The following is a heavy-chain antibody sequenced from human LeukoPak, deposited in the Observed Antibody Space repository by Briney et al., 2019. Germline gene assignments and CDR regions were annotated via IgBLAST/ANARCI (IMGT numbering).Heavy chain of an antibody. CDR2: INPNSGGT. Sequence: ASVKVSCKASGYTFTGYYMHWVRQAPGQGLEWMGWINPNSGGTNYAQKFQGWVTMTRDTSISTAYMELSRLRSDDTAVYYCARETYSSSGSDAFDIWGQGTMVTVSS. CDR1: GYTFTGYY. J-gene: IGHJ3*02. D-gene: IGHD6-13*01. CDR3: ARETYSSSGSDAFDI. V-gene: IGHV1-2*04.